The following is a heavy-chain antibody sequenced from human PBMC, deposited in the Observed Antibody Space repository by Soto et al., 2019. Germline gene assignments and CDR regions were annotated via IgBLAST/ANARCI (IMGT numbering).Heavy chain of an antibody. V-gene: IGHV3-33*08. CDR1: GFTLSSYG. D-gene: IGHD3-10*01. CDR3: AKSYYSVSGNSDY. CDR2: MCDDGNKK. Sequence: GGSLRLSCAVSGFTLSSYGIHWVRQAPGKGLEWVSFMCDDGNKKYYADSVKGRFTISRDSSKNTLYLQMNSLRAEDTAIYYCAKSYYSVSGNSDYWGQGALVTVSS. J-gene: IGHJ4*02.